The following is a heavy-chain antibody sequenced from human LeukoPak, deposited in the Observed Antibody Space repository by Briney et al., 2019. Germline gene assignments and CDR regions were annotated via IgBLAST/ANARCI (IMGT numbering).Heavy chain of an antibody. Sequence: PGGSLRLSCAASGFTVSSNYMSWVRQAPGKGLEWVSVIYSGGSTYYADSVKGRFTISRDNSKNTLYLQMNSLRAEDTAVYYCASRKYYYDSSGYYDYWGQGTLVTVSS. CDR1: GFTVSSNY. V-gene: IGHV3-53*01. J-gene: IGHJ4*02. D-gene: IGHD3-22*01. CDR2: IYSGGST. CDR3: ASRKYYYDSSGYYDY.